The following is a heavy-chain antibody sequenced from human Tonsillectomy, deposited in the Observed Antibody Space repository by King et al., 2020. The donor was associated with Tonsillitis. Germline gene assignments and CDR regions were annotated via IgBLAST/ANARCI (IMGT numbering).Heavy chain of an antibody. CDR3: ARANCSSTSCYGDWFDP. Sequence: VQLQQWGAGRLRPSETLSLTCAVYGGSFSGYYWSWIRQPPGKGLEWIGEINHSGSTNYNPSLKSRVTISVDTSKNQFSLKLGPVTAADASVYYCARANCSSTSCYGDWFDPWGQGTLVTVSS. CDR1: GGSFSGYY. CDR2: INHSGST. J-gene: IGHJ5*02. V-gene: IGHV4-34*01. D-gene: IGHD2-2*01.